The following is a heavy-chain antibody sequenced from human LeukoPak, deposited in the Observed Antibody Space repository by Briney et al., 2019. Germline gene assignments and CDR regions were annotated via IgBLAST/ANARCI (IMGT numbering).Heavy chain of an antibody. CDR3: ARVRDYLFDY. CDR1: GYTFTSHG. V-gene: IGHV1-18*01. Sequence: ASVKVSCKASGYTFTSHGISWVRQAPGQGLEWMGWIRPSTGDTDYALKFQGRVTLTTDTSTSTAYMELRSPRSDDTAVYYCARVRDYLFDYWGQGTLVTVSS. D-gene: IGHD2/OR15-2a*01. J-gene: IGHJ4*02. CDR2: IRPSTGDT.